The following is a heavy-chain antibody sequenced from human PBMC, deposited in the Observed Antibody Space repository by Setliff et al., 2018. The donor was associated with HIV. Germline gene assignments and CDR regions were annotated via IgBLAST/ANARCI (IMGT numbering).Heavy chain of an antibody. Sequence: PSETLSLTCDVSGSSFTAYYWTWIRQSPGKGLEWIGEINHGGRTNYNPSLRSRLSISLDTSKNQFSLKLSSVTAADTAVYYCARGAIAVAGISYYYYGMDVWGQGTTGTVSS. V-gene: IGHV4-34*01. J-gene: IGHJ6*02. CDR3: ARGAIAVAGISYYYYGMDV. CDR1: GSSFTAYY. CDR2: INHGGRT. D-gene: IGHD6-19*01.